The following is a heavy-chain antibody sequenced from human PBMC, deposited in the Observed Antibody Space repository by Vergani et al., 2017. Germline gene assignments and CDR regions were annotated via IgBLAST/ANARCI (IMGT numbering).Heavy chain of an antibody. CDR3: AREYCSGGSCYTNWFDP. J-gene: IGHJ5*02. CDR1: GGSISSYY. D-gene: IGHD2-15*01. V-gene: IGHV4-59*01. Sequence: QVQLQESGPGLVKPSETLSLTCTVSGGSISSYYWSWIRQPPGKGLEWIGYIYYSGSTNYNPSLKSSVTISVDTSKNQFSLKLSSVTAADTAVYYCAREYCSGGSCYTNWFDPWGQGTLVTVSS. CDR2: IYYSGST.